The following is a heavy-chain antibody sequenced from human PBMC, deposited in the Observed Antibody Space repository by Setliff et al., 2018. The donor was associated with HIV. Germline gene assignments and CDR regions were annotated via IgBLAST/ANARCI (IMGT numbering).Heavy chain of an antibody. CDR1: GGSFSEYY. CDR2: INHSGST. CDR3: ARGATLLPGYSDRWEYFYMYV. Sequence: ETLSLTCAVYGGSFSEYYWSWIRQSPGKGLEWIGEINHSGSTHYNPPLKSRATISVDTSKNQFSLRLNSVTAADTAVYYCARGATLLPGYSDRWEYFYMYVWGKGTTVTVSS. D-gene: IGHD5-12*01. V-gene: IGHV4-34*01. J-gene: IGHJ6*03.